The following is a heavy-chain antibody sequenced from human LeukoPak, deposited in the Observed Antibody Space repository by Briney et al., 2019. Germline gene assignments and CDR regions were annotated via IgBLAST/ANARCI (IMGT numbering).Heavy chain of an antibody. V-gene: IGHV4-30-4*01. D-gene: IGHD3-22*01. Sequence: SETLSLTCNVSGGSISSGDYYWSWIRQPPGKGLEWIGYIYYSGSTYYNPSLKSRLTISLDTSKNQFSLKLSSVTAADTAVYYCARAYDSSGYCFDYWGQGTLVTVSS. J-gene: IGHJ4*02. CDR1: GGSISSGDYY. CDR2: IYYSGST. CDR3: ARAYDSSGYCFDY.